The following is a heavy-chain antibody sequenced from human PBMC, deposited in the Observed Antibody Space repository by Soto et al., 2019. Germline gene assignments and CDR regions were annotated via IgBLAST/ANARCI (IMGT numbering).Heavy chain of an antibody. Sequence: SETLSLTCTVSGGSVSSDTYYWSWVRQPPGKGLEWIGYIYNRGSTNYNPSLKSRVTISLDTSKNQFSLRLTSVTAADSAVYYCASSIAARHFYYYGMDVWGQGTTVTVS. CDR1: GGSVSSDTYY. J-gene: IGHJ6*02. D-gene: IGHD6-6*01. CDR2: IYNRGST. V-gene: IGHV4-61*01. CDR3: ASSIAARHFYYYGMDV.